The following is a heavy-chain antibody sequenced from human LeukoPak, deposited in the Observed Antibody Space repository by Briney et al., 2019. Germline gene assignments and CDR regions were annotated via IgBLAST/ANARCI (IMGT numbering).Heavy chain of an antibody. Sequence: SETLSLTCTVSGGSISNGDHYWSWIRQHPGKGLEWIGYIYYSGSTNYNPSLKSRVTISVDTSKNQFSLKLSSVTAADTAVYYCARHSSGMATITDDYWGQGTLVTVSS. CDR2: IYYSGST. CDR3: ARHSSGMATITDDY. J-gene: IGHJ4*02. D-gene: IGHD5-24*01. CDR1: GGSISNGDHY. V-gene: IGHV4-61*08.